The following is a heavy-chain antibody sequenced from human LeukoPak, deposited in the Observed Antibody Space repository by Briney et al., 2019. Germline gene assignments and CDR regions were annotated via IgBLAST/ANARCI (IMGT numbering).Heavy chain of an antibody. Sequence: GESLKISCKGSGYSFTSYWIGWVRQMPGKGLEWMGIIYPGDSDTGYSPSFQGQVTISADKSISTAYLQWSSLKASDTAMYYCARLVAAAGTRVSYFDYWGQGTLVTVSS. D-gene: IGHD6-13*01. V-gene: IGHV5-51*01. CDR2: IYPGDSDT. CDR3: ARLVAAAGTRVSYFDY. CDR1: GYSFTSYW. J-gene: IGHJ4*02.